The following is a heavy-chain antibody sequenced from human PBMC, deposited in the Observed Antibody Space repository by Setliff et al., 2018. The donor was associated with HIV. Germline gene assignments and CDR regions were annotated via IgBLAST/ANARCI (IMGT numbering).Heavy chain of an antibody. J-gene: IGHJ4*02. CDR1: GGSISSSGYY. CDR3: ARGPFVLRFLERLVYFDY. V-gene: IGHV4-31*02. Sequence: SETLSLTCSVSGGSISSSGYYWSWIRQHPGKGLDWIGRVYYSGSTDYNPSLQSRATLSIDTFKNQFSLKLTSVIAADTAIYYCARGPFVLRFLERLVYFDYWGQGKLVTVSS. CDR2: VYYSGST. D-gene: IGHD3-3*01.